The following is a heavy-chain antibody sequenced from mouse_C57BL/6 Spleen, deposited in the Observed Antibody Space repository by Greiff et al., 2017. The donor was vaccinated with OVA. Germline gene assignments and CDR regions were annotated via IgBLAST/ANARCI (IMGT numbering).Heavy chain of an antibody. CDR3: AGEFVYFGNSYLDV. D-gene: IGHD1-1*01. CDR1: GYAFSSYW. CDR2: FYPGDGDT. V-gene: IGHV1-80*01. Sequence: QVQLQQSGAELVKPGASVKISCKASGYAFSSYWMNWVKQRPGKGLEWIGQFYPGDGDTNYNGKFKGKATLTADKSSSTTFMQLSSLTSDDSAVYFCAGEFVYFGNSYLDVWGTGTTVTVSS. J-gene: IGHJ1*03.